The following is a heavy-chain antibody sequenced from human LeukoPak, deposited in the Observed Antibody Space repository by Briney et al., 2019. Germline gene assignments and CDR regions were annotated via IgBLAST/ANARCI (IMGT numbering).Heavy chain of an antibody. V-gene: IGHV3-30*03. CDR2: VSYDGSNK. CDR1: GFTFSDYS. D-gene: IGHD6-19*01. Sequence: PGGSLRLSCAASGFTFSDYSMNWVRQAPGKGLEWVAVVSYDGSNKYYADSVKGRFTISRDNSKNTLYLQMNSLRAEDTAVYYCARDRVSSGWYYFDYWGQGTLVTVSS. CDR3: ARDRVSSGWYYFDY. J-gene: IGHJ4*02.